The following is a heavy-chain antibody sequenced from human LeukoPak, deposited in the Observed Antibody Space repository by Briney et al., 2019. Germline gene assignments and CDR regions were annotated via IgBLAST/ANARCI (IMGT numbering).Heavy chain of an antibody. CDR3: ARDSQVGIWFGDIRPPSYGMDV. V-gene: IGHV1-18*01. Sequence: ASVKVSCKASGYTFTSYGISWVRQAPGQGLEWMGWISAYNGNTNYAQKLQGRVTMTTDTSTSTAYMELRSLRSDDTAAYYCARDSQVGIWFGDIRPPSYGMDVWGQGTTVTVSS. CDR1: GYTFTSYG. CDR2: ISAYNGNT. J-gene: IGHJ6*02. D-gene: IGHD3-10*01.